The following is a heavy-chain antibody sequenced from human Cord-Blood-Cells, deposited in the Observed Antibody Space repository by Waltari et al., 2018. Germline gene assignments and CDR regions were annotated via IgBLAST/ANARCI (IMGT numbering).Heavy chain of an antibody. V-gene: IGHV1-2*02. D-gene: IGHD3-10*01. Sequence: QVQLVQSGAEVKKPGASVKVSCKASGYTFTGYYMHWVRQAPGQGLEWMRSINPNGGGTNTAKTFQGSDTMTRDTSISTAYMELSRLRSDDTAVYYCARTGNWFDPWGQGTLVTVS. CDR2: INPNGGGT. J-gene: IGHJ5*02. CDR3: ARTGNWFDP. CDR1: GYTFTGYY.